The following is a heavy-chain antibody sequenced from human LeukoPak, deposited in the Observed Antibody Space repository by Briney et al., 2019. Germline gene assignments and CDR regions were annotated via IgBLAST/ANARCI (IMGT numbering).Heavy chain of an antibody. CDR3: ASIGRLNYYDSSGYYPVDFDY. J-gene: IGHJ4*02. D-gene: IGHD3-22*01. CDR1: GYTFTGYY. Sequence: GASVKVSCKASGYTFTGYYMHWVRQAPGQGLEWMGRINPNSGGTNYAQKFQGRVTMTRDTSISTAYMELSRLRSDDTAVYYCASIGRLNYYDSSGYYPVDFDYWGQGTLVTVSS. V-gene: IGHV1-2*06. CDR2: INPNSGGT.